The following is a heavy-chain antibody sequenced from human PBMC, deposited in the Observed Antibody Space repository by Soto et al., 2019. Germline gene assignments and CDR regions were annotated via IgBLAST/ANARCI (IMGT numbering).Heavy chain of an antibody. Sequence: QVQLVASGGGVVQPVRSLSLSCAASGFTFSSYAMPWVRPAPGKGLEWVAVISYDGSNKYYADSVKGRVTISRDNYNNTLYLQMNSLRAEDTAVYYCARDLVRGSTRFDYCVQGTLVTVS. CDR3: ARDLVRGSTRFDY. V-gene: IGHV3-30-3*01. CDR1: GFTFSSYA. CDR2: ISYDGSNK. J-gene: IGHJ4*02. D-gene: IGHD3-10*01.